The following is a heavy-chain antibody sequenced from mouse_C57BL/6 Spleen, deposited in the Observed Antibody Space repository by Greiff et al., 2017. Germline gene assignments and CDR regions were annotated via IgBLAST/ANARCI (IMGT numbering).Heavy chain of an antibody. Sequence: QVQLKQSGAELVRPGASVTLSCKASGYTFTDYEMHWVKQTPVHGLEWIGAIDPETGGTAYNQKFKGKAILTADKSSSTAYMELRSLTSEDSAVYYCTSKGFDYWGQGTTLTVSS. CDR1: GYTFTDYE. CDR2: IDPETGGT. CDR3: TSKGFDY. V-gene: IGHV1-15*01. J-gene: IGHJ2*01.